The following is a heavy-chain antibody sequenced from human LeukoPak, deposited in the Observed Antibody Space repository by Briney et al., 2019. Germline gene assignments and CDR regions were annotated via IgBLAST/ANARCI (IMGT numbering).Heavy chain of an antibody. D-gene: IGHD4-17*01. V-gene: IGHV1-69*13. CDR3: ARADYGDYGYFDY. Sequence: GASVKVSWKASGGTFSSYAISWVRQAPGQGLEWMGGIIPIFGTANYAQKFQGRVTITADESTSTAYMELSSLRSEDTAVYYCARADYGDYGYFDYWGQGTLVTVSS. CDR1: GGTFSSYA. CDR2: IIPIFGTA. J-gene: IGHJ4*02.